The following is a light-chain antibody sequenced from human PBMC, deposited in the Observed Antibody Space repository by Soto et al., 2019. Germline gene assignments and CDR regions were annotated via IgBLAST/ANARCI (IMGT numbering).Light chain of an antibody. V-gene: IGKV1-8*01. CDR1: QGISSH. CDR2: EVS. Sequence: IHMSQSASSLSASTGYRFTITCRASQGISSHLAWHQQKPGKAPKLLIYEVSTLQSGVPSRCSGSGSGTDFTLTISSLEPEDFAVYYCQQRSNWPLTFGQGTRLEIK. CDR3: QQRSNWPLT. J-gene: IGKJ5*01.